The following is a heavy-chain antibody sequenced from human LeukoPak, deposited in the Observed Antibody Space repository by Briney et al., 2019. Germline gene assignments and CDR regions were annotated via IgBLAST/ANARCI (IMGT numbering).Heavy chain of an antibody. CDR3: AKDRGSSWSRDWFDP. J-gene: IGHJ5*02. CDR2: TSGSGGST. V-gene: IGHV3-23*01. D-gene: IGHD6-13*01. Sequence: GGSLRLSCAASGFTFSSYAMSWVRQAPGKGLEWVSATSGSGGSTYYADSVKGRFTISRDNSENTLYLQMNSLRAEDTAVYYCAKDRGSSWSRDWFDPWGQGTLVTVSS. CDR1: GFTFSSYA.